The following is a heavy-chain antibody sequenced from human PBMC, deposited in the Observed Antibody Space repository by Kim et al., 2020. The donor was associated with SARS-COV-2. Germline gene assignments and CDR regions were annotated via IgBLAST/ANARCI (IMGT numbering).Heavy chain of an antibody. Sequence: ASVKVSCKASGYTFTSYYMHWVRQAPGQGLEWMGIINPSGGSTSYAQKFQGRVTMTRDTSTSTVYMELSSLRSEDTAVYYCARPGIAAAGTGDFDYWGQGTLVTVSS. CDR3: ARPGIAAAGTGDFDY. D-gene: IGHD6-13*01. J-gene: IGHJ4*02. V-gene: IGHV1-46*01. CDR1: GYTFTSYY. CDR2: INPSGGST.